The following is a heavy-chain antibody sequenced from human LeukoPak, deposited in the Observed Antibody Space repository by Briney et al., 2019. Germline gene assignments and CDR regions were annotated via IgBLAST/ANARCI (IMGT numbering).Heavy chain of an antibody. CDR2: IYPGDSDT. V-gene: IGHV5-51*01. CDR3: ARHDSITRARNWFDP. J-gene: IGHJ5*02. D-gene: IGHD3-10*01. Sequence: GESLKISCKGSGYSFTNSWIGWVRQMPGKGLEWMGIIYPGDSDTRYSPSFQGQVTISADKSISTAYLQWSSLRASDTAMYYCARHDSITRARNWFDPWGQGTLVTVSS. CDR1: GYSFTNSW.